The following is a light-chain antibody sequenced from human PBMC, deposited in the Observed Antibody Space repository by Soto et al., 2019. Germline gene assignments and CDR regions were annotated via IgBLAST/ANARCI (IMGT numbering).Light chain of an antibody. CDR1: SSDVGGYNY. Sequence: QSVLAQPPSASGSPGQSVTISCTGTSSDVGGYNYVSWYQQHPGKAPKLMIYEVSKRPSGVPDRFSGSKSGNTASLTVSGLQPEDEADYYCSSYAGSNKSVFGTGTKVTDL. CDR3: SSYAGSNKSV. J-gene: IGLJ1*01. CDR2: EVS. V-gene: IGLV2-8*01.